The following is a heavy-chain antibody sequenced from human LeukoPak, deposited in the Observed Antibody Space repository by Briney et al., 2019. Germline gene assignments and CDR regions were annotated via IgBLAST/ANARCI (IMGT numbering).Heavy chain of an antibody. D-gene: IGHD4-17*01. CDR1: GFTASSRT. CDR3: ARRRGGYGDGDFDY. J-gene: IGHJ4*02. V-gene: IGHV3-66*04. Sequence: GGSLRLSCAASGFTASSRTMIWVRQAPGKGLECVSYIRSDTTTEYAEYVKGRFTISRDDSKNTVYLQMNSLRVEDTSVYYCARRRGGYGDGDFDYWGQGTLVTVSS. CDR2: IRSDTTT.